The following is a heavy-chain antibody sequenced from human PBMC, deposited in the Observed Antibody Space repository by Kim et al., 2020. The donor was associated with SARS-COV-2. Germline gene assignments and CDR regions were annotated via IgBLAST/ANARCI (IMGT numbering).Heavy chain of an antibody. CDR3: ARTDPSEGRFDP. V-gene: IGHV2-70*01. J-gene: IGHJ5*02. Sequence: SGPTLVNPTQTLTLTCTFSGFSLSTSGMCVSWIRQPPWKALEWLALIDWDDDKYYSTYLKTRLTISKDTSKNQVVLSMTNMDPVDTATYYCARTDPSEGRFDPWGQGTLVTVSS. CDR1: GFSLSTSGMC. CDR2: IDWDDDK.